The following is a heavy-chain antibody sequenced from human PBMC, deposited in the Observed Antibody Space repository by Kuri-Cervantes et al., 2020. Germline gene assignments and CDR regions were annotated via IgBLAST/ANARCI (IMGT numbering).Heavy chain of an antibody. D-gene: IGHD5-18*01. J-gene: IGHJ4*02. CDR1: GSSISSYY. CDR2: LYISGST. CDR3: ARGPSYCLNFFDY. V-gene: IGHV4-4*07. Sequence: SETLSLTCNVSGSSISSYYWTWIRQPAGKGLEWIGRLYISGSTNYNPSLKSRVTMSVDTSKNQFSLKLISVTAADTAVYYCARGPSYCLNFFDYWGQGTLVTVSS.